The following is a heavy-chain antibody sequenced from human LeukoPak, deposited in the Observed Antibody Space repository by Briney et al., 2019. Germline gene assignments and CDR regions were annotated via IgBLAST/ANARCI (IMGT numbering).Heavy chain of an antibody. CDR1: GYSFTSYW. V-gene: IGHV5-51*01. CDR2: IYPGDSDS. D-gene: IGHD3-3*01. Sequence: GESLKISCKGSGYSFTSYWIGWVRQMPGKGLEWMGIIYPGDSDSRYSPSFQGQVTISADKSISTAYLQWSSLKASDTAMYYCARSGAGYDFWSGLEYFHHWGQGTLVTVSS. CDR3: ARSGAGYDFWSGLEYFHH. J-gene: IGHJ1*01.